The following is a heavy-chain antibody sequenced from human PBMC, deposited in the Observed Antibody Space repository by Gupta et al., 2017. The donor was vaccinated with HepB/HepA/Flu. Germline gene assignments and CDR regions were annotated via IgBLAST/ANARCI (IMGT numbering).Heavy chain of an antibody. V-gene: IGHV3-23*01. CDR2: VRASTGET. J-gene: IGHJ4*02. CDR1: GFTLANYP. CDR3: AEVLTVLDY. Sequence: EVQVLESGGGIVQPGGSLRLSCVVSGFTLANYPMTWVRQAPEKGLEWVSAVRASTGETFYEDSVKGRFPISRDTSKNILYLQMDSLGADDTAVYYCAEVLTVLDYWGQGVMVSVSS.